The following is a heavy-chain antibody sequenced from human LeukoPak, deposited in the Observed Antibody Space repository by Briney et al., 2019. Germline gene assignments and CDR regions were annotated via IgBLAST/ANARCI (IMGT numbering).Heavy chain of an antibody. V-gene: IGHV1-18*04. CDR1: GYTFSNYG. D-gene: IGHD6-19*01. CDR2: TSYNGNT. J-gene: IGHJ4*02. Sequence: ASVKVSCKASGYTFSNYGISWVRQAPGRGLEGMGWTSYNGNTNYSQKFQDRVTMTTDTSTTTAYMELRSLESDDTAVYYCARHSGSGWQALGYWGQGTLVTVSS. CDR3: ARHSGSGWQALGY.